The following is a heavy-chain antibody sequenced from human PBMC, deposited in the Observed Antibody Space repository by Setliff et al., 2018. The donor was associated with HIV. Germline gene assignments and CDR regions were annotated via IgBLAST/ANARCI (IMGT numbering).Heavy chain of an antibody. CDR1: GYTFSNYD. CDR3: ARATPSIVAAGDYYHFYMDV. J-gene: IGHJ6*03. V-gene: IGHV1-8*02. D-gene: IGHD6-13*01. CDR2: MTPNSGKS. Sequence: ASVKVSCKASGYTFSNYDINWVRHVAGQGLEWMGWMTPNSGKSGSIQKFQGRVTLTSNTSISTAYMQLSSLTSEDTAVYYCARATPSIVAAGDYYHFYMDVWGKGSTVTVSS.